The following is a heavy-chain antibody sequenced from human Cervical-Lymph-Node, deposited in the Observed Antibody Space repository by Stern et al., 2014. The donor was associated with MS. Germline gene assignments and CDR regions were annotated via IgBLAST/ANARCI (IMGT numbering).Heavy chain of an antibody. Sequence: EVQLVQSGGGLVQPGGSLRLSCAASGFTFSTYAMTWVRQAPGKGLEWVSTIGDSGRTTYYADSVKGRFTISRDNSRNTLYLQMDSLRAEDTAVYYCAMTSQYSRCWGQGTLVTVSS. J-gene: IGHJ4*02. V-gene: IGHV3-23*04. CDR1: GFTFSTYA. CDR3: AMTSQYSRC. CDR2: IGDSGRTT. D-gene: IGHD6-13*01.